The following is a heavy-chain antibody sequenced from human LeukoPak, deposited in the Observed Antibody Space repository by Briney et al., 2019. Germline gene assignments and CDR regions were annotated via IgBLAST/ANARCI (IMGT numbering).Heavy chain of an antibody. CDR3: ARGGLGGYFTFDY. V-gene: IGHV1-2*02. J-gene: IGHJ4*02. Sequence: ASVKVSCKTSGYTFTGNYMLWVRQAPGQGLEWMGWINPNSGDTNSAQKFQGRVTMTRDTSITTAFLELSRLRSDDTAVYFCARGGLGGYFTFDYWGQGTLVTVSS. CDR2: INPNSGDT. D-gene: IGHD5-12*01. CDR1: GYTFTGNY.